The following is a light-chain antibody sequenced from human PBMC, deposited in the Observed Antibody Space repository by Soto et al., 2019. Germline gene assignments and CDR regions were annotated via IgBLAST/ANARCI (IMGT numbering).Light chain of an antibody. CDR1: SSDVGGYNY. CDR3: SSHTRSSTLV. Sequence: QSALTQPASVSGSPGQSITISCTGTSSDVGGYNYVSWYQHHPGKAPKLMIYEVSNRPSGVSNRFSGSKSGTTASLTISGLQADDEADYYCSSHTRSSTLVFGGGTKLTVL. J-gene: IGLJ2*01. CDR2: EVS. V-gene: IGLV2-14*01.